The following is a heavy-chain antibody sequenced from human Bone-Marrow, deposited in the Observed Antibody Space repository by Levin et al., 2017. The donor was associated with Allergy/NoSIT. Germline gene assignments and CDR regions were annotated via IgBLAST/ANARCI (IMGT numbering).Heavy chain of an antibody. D-gene: IGHD6-19*01. V-gene: IGHV3-33*01. CDR2: IWYDGSNK. CDR3: ARDPGPYSSGWYAGGGFDY. J-gene: IGHJ4*02. Sequence: GESLKISCAASGFTFSSYGMHWVRQAPGKGLEWVAVIWYDGSNKYYADSVKGRFTISRDNSKNTLYLQMNSLRAEDTAVYYCARDPGPYSSGWYAGGGFDYWGQGTLVTVSS. CDR1: GFTFSSYG.